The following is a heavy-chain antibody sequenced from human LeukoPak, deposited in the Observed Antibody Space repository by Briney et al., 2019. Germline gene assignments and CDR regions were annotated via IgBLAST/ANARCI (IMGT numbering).Heavy chain of an antibody. V-gene: IGHV3-30*02. CDR1: GFIFSNSG. J-gene: IGHJ6*02. D-gene: IGHD3-22*01. Sequence: GGSLRLSCAPSGFIFSNSGMHWARQAPGKGLEWVAFIQTDGNPKYYADSVRGRFTISRDNFKKTCYLQMDSLRVEDTAVYYCARETSSEIIGGMDVRGQGTTVTVTS. CDR2: IQTDGNPK. CDR3: ARETSSEIIGGMDV.